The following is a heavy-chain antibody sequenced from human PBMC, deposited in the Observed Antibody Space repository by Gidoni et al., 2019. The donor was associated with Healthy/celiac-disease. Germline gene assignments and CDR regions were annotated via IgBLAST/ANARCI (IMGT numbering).Heavy chain of an antibody. V-gene: IGHV3-33*01. CDR2: IWYGGSNK. D-gene: IGHD4-17*01. CDR3: ARGAGYGDYLHPYWYFDL. J-gene: IGHJ2*01. Sequence: QVQLVESGGGVVQPGRSLRLSCAASGFTFSTPGMHWVRQAPGKGLEWVAVIWYGGSNKYYADSVKGRFTISRDNSKNTLYLQMNSLRAEDTAVYYCARGAGYGDYLHPYWYFDLWGRGTLVTVSS. CDR1: GFTFSTPG.